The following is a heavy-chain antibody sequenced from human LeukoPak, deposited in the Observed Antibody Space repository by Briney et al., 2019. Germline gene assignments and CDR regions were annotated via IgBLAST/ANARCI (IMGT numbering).Heavy chain of an antibody. Sequence: GASLKISCKGSGYSYTNNWISWVRQMPGKGLEWMGKIDPSDSYTNYSPSFQGQVTISSDKSISTAYLQWSSLKASDTAMYYCARVRNGGNSHDASDIWGQGTVVTVSS. J-gene: IGHJ3*02. CDR3: ARVRNGGNSHDASDI. D-gene: IGHD4-23*01. CDR2: IDPSDSYT. CDR1: GYSYTNNW. V-gene: IGHV5-10-1*01.